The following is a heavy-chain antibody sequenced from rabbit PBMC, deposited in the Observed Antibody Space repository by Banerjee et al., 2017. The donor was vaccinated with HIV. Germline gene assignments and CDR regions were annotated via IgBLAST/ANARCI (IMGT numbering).Heavy chain of an antibody. V-gene: IGHV1S40*01. D-gene: IGHD4-1*01. CDR1: GFDISSYH. CDR2: INNGGGST. J-gene: IGHJ4*01. CDR3: ARDLAGVIGWNFSL. Sequence: QSLGESGGGLVQPGGSLKLSCKASGFDISSYHMCWVRQAPGKGLEWIACINNGGGSTYYASWAKGRFTISKTSSTTVTLQMTSLTAADTATYFCARDLAGVIGWNFSLWGPGTLVTVS.